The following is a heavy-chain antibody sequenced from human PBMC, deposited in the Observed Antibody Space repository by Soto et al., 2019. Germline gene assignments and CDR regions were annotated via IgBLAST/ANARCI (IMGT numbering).Heavy chain of an antibody. D-gene: IGHD3-3*01. CDR2: IYSGGST. CDR3: ARAAKSATHFDY. J-gene: IGHJ4*02. V-gene: IGHV3-66*01. CDR1: GFTVSSNY. Sequence: EVQLVESGGGLVQPGGSLRHSCAASGFTVSSNYMSWVRQAPGKGLEWVSVIYSGGSTYYADSVKGRFTISRDNSKNTLYLQMNSLRAEDTAVYYCARAAKSATHFDYWGQGTLVTVSS.